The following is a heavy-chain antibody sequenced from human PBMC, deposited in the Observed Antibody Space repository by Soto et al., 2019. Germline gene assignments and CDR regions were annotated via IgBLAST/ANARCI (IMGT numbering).Heavy chain of an antibody. CDR2: VVPLLGTA. Sequence: SVKVSCKSFGGFFSSYALSWVGQAPGQGLEWMGGVVPLLGTANYAQKFQGRITMTTDASTRTVYMELRSLRSEDTAVYYCARSSGGVFGITIEGANWLAPWGQGSLVTVSS. CDR1: GGFFSSYA. CDR3: ARSSGGVFGITIEGANWLAP. V-gene: IGHV1-69*05. J-gene: IGHJ5*02. D-gene: IGHD3-16*02.